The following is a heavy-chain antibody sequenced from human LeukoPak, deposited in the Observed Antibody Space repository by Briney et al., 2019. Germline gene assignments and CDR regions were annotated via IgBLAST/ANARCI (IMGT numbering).Heavy chain of an antibody. CDR2: IYYSGST. D-gene: IGHD2-2*01. J-gene: IGHJ6*02. V-gene: IGHV4-31*03. CDR3: ATSHGYCSSTSCSRGYYGMDV. CDR1: GGSISSGGYY. Sequence: SETLSLTCTVSGGSISSGGYYWSWIRQHPGKGLEWIGYIYYSGSTYYNPSLKSRVTISVDTSKNQFSLKLSSVTAADTAVYYCATSHGYCSSTSCSRGYYGMDVWGQGTTVTVSS.